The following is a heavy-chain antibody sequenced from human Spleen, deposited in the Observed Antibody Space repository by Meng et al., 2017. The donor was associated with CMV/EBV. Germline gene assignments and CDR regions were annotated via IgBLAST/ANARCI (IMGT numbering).Heavy chain of an antibody. V-gene: IGHV4-39*07. J-gene: IGHJ5*02. Sequence: QVQLQQWGAGLLKPSETLSLTCTVSGGSISSSSYYWGWIRQPPGKGLEWIGSIYYSGSTYYNPSLKSRVTISVDTSKNQFSLKLSSVTAADTAVYYCAREEGGWFDPWGQGTLVTVSS. CDR1: GGSISSSSYY. CDR2: IYYSGST. CDR3: AREEGGWFDP. D-gene: IGHD3-16*01.